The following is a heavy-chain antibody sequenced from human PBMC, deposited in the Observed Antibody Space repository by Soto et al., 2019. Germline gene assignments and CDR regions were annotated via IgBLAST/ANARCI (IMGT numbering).Heavy chain of an antibody. CDR3: ARGTVIRSYYGMDV. D-gene: IGHD4-4*01. V-gene: IGHV4-34*01. CDR2: INHSGST. Sequence: WETLSLTCAVYGGSFSGYYWSWIRQPPGKGLEWIGEINHSGSTNYNPSLKSRVTISVDTSKNQFSLKLSSVTAADTAVYYCARGTVIRSYYGMDVWGQGTTVTVSS. CDR1: GGSFSGYY. J-gene: IGHJ6*02.